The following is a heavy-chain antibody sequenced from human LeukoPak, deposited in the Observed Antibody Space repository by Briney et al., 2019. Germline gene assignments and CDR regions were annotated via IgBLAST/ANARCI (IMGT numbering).Heavy chain of an antibody. CDR3: AKDSHWGFAD. J-gene: IGHJ4*02. Sequence: HPGGSLRLSCAASGFTFSSFGMHWVRQAPGKGLEWVALIEYDGSNKYYIESVKGRFTISRDNSKNTLYLKMNSLRADDMAVYYCAKDSHWGFADWGQGTLVTVSS. CDR2: IEYDGSNK. D-gene: IGHD7-27*01. CDR1: GFTFSSFG. V-gene: IGHV3-30*02.